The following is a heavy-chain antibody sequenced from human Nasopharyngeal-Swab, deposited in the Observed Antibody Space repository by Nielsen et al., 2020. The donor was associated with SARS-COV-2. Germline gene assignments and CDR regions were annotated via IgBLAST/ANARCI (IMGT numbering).Heavy chain of an antibody. Sequence: SETLSLTCTVSDGSISSYYWSWIRQPPGEGLEWIGYIYYSGSTNYNPSLKSRVTISVDTSKNQFSLKLSSVTAADTAVYYCAREWRGYSYGYYFDYWGQGTLVTVSS. CDR1: DGSISSYY. J-gene: IGHJ4*02. CDR3: AREWRGYSYGYYFDY. V-gene: IGHV4-59*01. D-gene: IGHD5-18*01. CDR2: IYYSGST.